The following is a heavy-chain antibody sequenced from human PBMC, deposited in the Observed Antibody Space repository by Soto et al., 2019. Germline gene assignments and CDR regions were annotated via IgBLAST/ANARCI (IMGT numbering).Heavy chain of an antibody. J-gene: IGHJ4*02. CDR3: ARDVGSHSGGIDY. V-gene: IGHV1-69*01. Sequence: QVQLVQSGAEVKKPGSSVKVSCKASGGTFSSYSINWVRRAPGQGLEWMGEIIPIFGTANYAQKFQGRVTITADESTSTAYMELSSLRSEETAGYYCARDVGSHSGGIDYWGQATLVTVSS. CDR2: IIPIFGTA. CDR1: GGTFSSYS. D-gene: IGHD1-26*01.